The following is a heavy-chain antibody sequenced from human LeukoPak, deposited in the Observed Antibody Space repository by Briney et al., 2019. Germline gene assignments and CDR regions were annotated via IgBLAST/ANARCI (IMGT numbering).Heavy chain of an antibody. CDR1: GGTFSSYA. V-gene: IGHV1-69*13. Sequence: SVKVSCKASGGTFSSYAISWVRQAPGQGLEWMGGINPIFGTANYAQKFQGRVTITADESTSTAYMELSSLRSEDTAVYYCARDARVRLRFLEWLPSPYYYYGMDVWGQGTTVTVSS. J-gene: IGHJ6*02. D-gene: IGHD3-3*01. CDR2: INPIFGTA. CDR3: ARDARVRLRFLEWLPSPYYYYGMDV.